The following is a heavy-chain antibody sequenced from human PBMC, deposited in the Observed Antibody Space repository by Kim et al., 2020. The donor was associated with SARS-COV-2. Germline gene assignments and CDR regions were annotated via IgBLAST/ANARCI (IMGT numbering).Heavy chain of an antibody. V-gene: IGHV3-66*02. CDR1: GFTVSSNY. Sequence: GGSLRLSCAASGFTVSSNYMSWVRQAPGKGLEWVSVIYSGGSTYYADSVKGRFTISRDNSKNTLYLQMNSLRAEDTAVYYCARDGAYGSGSYYHYYYGMDVWGQGTTVTVS. CDR2: IYSGGST. D-gene: IGHD3-10*01. CDR3: ARDGAYGSGSYYHYYYGMDV. J-gene: IGHJ6*02.